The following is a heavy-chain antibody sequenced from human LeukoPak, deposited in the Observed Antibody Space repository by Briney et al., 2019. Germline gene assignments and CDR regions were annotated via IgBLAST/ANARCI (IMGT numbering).Heavy chain of an antibody. CDR3: ARALRLNGDYGYRVPFYHH. V-gene: IGHV4-31*03. CDR2: IYYSGST. D-gene: IGHD4-17*01. CDR1: GDSISSGGYY. J-gene: IGHJ1*01. Sequence: SETLSLTCTVSGDSISSGGYYWNWIRQHPGKGLEWTGYIYYSGSTYYNPSLKSRVTISVDTSKNQFSLKLSSVTAADTAVYYCARALRLNGDYGYRVPFYHHWGQGTLVTVSS.